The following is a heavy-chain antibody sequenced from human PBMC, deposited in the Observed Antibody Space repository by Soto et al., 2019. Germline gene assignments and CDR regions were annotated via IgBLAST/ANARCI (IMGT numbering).Heavy chain of an antibody. CDR3: ARAGQGYSSSFRGRYYFDY. D-gene: IGHD6-6*01. J-gene: IGHJ4*02. V-gene: IGHV4-34*01. CDR2: INHSGST. CDR1: GGSFSGYY. Sequence: SETLSLTCAVYGGSFSGYYWSWIRQPPGKGLEWIGEINHSGSTNYNPSLKSRVTISVDTSKNQFSLKLSSVTAADTAVYYCARAGQGYSSSFRGRYYFDYWGQGTLVTVSS.